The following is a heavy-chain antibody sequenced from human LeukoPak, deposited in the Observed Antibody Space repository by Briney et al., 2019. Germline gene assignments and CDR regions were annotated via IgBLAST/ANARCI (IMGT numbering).Heavy chain of an antibody. Sequence: PSETLSLTCAVSGGSISSSNWWSWVRQPPGKGLEWIGEIYHSGSTNYNPSLKSRVTISVDTSKNQFSLKLSSVTAADTAVYYCARETGIAAAGIDYWGQGTLVTVSS. CDR3: ARETGIAAAGIDY. CDR1: GGSISSSNW. D-gene: IGHD6-13*01. J-gene: IGHJ4*02. CDR2: IYHSGST. V-gene: IGHV4-4*02.